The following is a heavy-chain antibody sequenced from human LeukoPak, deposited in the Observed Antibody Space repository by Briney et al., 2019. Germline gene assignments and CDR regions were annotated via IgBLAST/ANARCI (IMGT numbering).Heavy chain of an antibody. D-gene: IGHD2-2*01. J-gene: IGHJ4*02. V-gene: IGHV1-69*13. Sequence: GASVKVSCKASGGTFSSYAISWVRQAPGQGLEWMGGIIPIFGTANYAQKFQGRVTITADESTSTAYMELSSLRSEDTAVYYCARVRAARYQLQPYYFDYWGQGTLVTVSS. CDR1: GGTFSSYA. CDR2: IIPIFGTA. CDR3: ARVRAARYQLQPYYFDY.